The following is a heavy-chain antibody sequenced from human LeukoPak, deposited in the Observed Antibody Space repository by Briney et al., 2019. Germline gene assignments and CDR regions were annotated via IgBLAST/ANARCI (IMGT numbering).Heavy chain of an antibody. V-gene: IGHV5-51*01. J-gene: IGHJ2*01. CDR1: GYIFINYW. D-gene: IGHD2-21*02. Sequence: GESLKISCEASGYIFINYWIGWVRPVPGKGLDWMGLIHPGDSDTRYSPSFQGQVTISVDKSITTAYLQWSSLQASDTSMYFCARVVVVTATHWYFDLWGRGSLVTVFS. CDR3: ARVVVVTATHWYFDL. CDR2: IHPGDSDT.